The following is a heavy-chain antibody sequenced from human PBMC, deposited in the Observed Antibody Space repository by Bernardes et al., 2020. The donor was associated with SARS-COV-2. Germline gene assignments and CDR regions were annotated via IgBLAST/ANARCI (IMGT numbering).Heavy chain of an antibody. J-gene: IGHJ6*04. D-gene: IGHD2-15*01. V-gene: IGHV3-48*01. CDR3: ARDQVVGATRPRSGYGMDV. CDR1: GFTFSSYS. Sequence: GGSLRLSCAASGFTFSSYSMNWVRQAPGKGLEWVSYISSSSSTIYYADSVKGRFTISRDNAKNSLYLQMNSLRAEDTAVYYCARDQVVGATRPRSGYGMDVWGKGTTVTVSS. CDR2: ISSSSSTI.